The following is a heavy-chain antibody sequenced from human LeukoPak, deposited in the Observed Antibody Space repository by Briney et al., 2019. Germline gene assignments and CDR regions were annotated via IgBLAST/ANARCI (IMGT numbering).Heavy chain of an antibody. V-gene: IGHV3-30-3*01. Sequence: GRSLRLSCAASGFTFSSYAMHWVRQAPGKGLEWVAVISYDGSNKYYADSVKGRFTISRDNSKNTLYLQMNSLRAEDTAVYYCARDPSIAVAGTWRAYWGQGTLVTVSS. D-gene: IGHD6-19*01. J-gene: IGHJ4*02. CDR2: ISYDGSNK. CDR3: ARDPSIAVAGTWRAY. CDR1: GFTFSSYA.